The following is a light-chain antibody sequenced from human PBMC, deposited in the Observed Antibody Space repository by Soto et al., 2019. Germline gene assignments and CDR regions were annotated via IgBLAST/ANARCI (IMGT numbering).Light chain of an antibody. CDR3: HQRQSWPRT. J-gene: IGKJ1*01. CDR2: QTS. Sequence: IVLTQSPATLSSFPGDRVTLSCRATHYINTILVWYQHRPGQAARLLIYQTSIRAAGIPARFSASGSGTDFTLTISDVQPEDFALYYCHQRQSWPRTFGQGTKVDI. CDR1: HYINTI. V-gene: IGKV3-11*01.